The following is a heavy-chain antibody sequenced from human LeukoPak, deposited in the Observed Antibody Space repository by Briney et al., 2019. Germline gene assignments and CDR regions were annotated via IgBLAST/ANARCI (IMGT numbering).Heavy chain of an antibody. CDR2: IIPIFGTA. J-gene: IGHJ1*01. CDR1: GGTFSSYP. Sequence: SVKVSCKASGGTFSSYPISWVRQAPGQGLEWMGGIIPIFGTANYAQKFQGRVTITADESTSTAYMELSSLRSEDTAVYYCAREGYCSGGSCYDLEYFQHWGQGTLVTVSS. D-gene: IGHD2-15*01. CDR3: AREGYCSGGSCYDLEYFQH. V-gene: IGHV1-69*01.